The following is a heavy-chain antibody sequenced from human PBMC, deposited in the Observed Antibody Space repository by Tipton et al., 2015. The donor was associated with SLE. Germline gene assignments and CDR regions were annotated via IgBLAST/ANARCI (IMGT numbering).Heavy chain of an antibody. V-gene: IGHV4-59*01. CDR2: IYYSGST. CDR1: GGSISSYY. J-gene: IGHJ3*02. Sequence: TLSLTCTVSGGSISSYYWSWIRQPPGKGLEWIGYIYYSGSTNYNPSLKGRVTISVDTSKNQFSLKLSSVTAADTAVYYCARDGLGSSWVGAFDIWGQGTMVTVSS. D-gene: IGHD6-13*01. CDR3: ARDGLGSSWVGAFDI.